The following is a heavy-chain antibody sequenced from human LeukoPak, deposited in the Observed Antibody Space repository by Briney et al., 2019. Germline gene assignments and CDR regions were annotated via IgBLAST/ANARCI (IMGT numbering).Heavy chain of an antibody. Sequence: SETLSLTCTVSGGSISSYYWSWIRQPPGKGLEWIGYIYYSGGTNYNPSLKSRVTISVDTSKNQFSLKLSSVTAADTAVYYCARVDVDTAMAAHFDYWGQGTLVTVSS. CDR2: IYYSGGT. V-gene: IGHV4-59*01. CDR1: GGSISSYY. D-gene: IGHD5-18*01. J-gene: IGHJ4*02. CDR3: ARVDVDTAMAAHFDY.